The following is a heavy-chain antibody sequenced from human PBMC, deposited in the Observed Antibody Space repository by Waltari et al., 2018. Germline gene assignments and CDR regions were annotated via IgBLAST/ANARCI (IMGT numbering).Heavy chain of an antibody. J-gene: IGHJ4*02. CDR2: INHSGST. CDR1: VGSFSGYY. V-gene: IGHV4-34*01. Sequence: QVQLQQWGAGLLKPSETLSLTCAVYVGSFSGYYWTWIRQPPGKGLEWIGEINHSGSTNYNPSLKSRVTISVDTSKNQFSLKLSSVTAADTAVYYCARNLRGTIFGVVTSYYFDYWGQGTLVTVSS. D-gene: IGHD3-3*01. CDR3: ARNLRGTIFGVVTSYYFDY.